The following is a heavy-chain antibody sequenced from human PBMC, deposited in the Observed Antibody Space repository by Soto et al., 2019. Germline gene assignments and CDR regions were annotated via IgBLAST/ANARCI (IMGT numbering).Heavy chain of an antibody. CDR3: ARAPGYTGYAKRGRFAP. J-gene: IGHJ5*02. V-gene: IGHV1-69*06. D-gene: IGHD5-12*01. CDR1: GGTLRNNA. CDR2: IIPIFGTT. Sequence: QVQLVHSGAEVKTPGSSVRVSCKASGGTLRNNAITWVRQAPGQGLEWMGEIIPIFGTTKFAEKFQGRVSITANTSTNTMYTDLSSLTSEDTAVYYFARAPGYTGYAKRGRFAPWGQGTLVTVSS.